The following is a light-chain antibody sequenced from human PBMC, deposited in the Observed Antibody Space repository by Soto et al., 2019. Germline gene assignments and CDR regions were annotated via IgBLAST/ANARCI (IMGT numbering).Light chain of an antibody. CDR1: SSDVGGYNY. V-gene: IGLV2-14*01. CDR2: DVS. J-gene: IGLJ1*01. CDR3: SSYTSSSTNV. Sequence: QSALTQPASVSGSPGQSITISCTGTSSDVGGYNYVSWYQQHPGKAPELMIYDVSNRPSGVSNRFSGSKSGNTASLTISGLQAEDEADYYCSSYTSSSTNVFGTGPKVTVL.